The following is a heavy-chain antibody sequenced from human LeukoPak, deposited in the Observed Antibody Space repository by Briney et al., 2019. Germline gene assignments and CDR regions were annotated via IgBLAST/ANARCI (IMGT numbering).Heavy chain of an antibody. CDR3: AKVKLGYCSGGSCYADY. CDR1: GVTFSSYA. Sequence: PGGSLRLSCAASGVTFSSYAMSWVRQAPGKGLEWVSAMSASGGSTYYADSVKGRFTISRDNSKNTLYLQMNSLRAEDTAVYYCAKVKLGYCSGGSCYADYWGQGTLVTVSS. J-gene: IGHJ4*02. CDR2: MSASGGST. D-gene: IGHD2-15*01. V-gene: IGHV3-23*01.